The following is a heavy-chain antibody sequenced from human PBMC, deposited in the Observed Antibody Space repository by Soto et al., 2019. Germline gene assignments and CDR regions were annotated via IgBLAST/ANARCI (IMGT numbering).Heavy chain of an antibody. Sequence: PSETLSLTCTVSGGFINSGDYYWSWIRQTPGKGLEWIAYINHSGSINYNPSLKSRVTISVDTSKNQFSLKLSSVTAADTAVYYCARDYVILTGYLYYGMDVWGQGTTVTVSS. CDR3: ARDYVILTGYLYYGMDV. V-gene: IGHV4-30-4*01. CDR1: GGFINSGDYY. D-gene: IGHD3-9*01. J-gene: IGHJ6*02. CDR2: INHSGSI.